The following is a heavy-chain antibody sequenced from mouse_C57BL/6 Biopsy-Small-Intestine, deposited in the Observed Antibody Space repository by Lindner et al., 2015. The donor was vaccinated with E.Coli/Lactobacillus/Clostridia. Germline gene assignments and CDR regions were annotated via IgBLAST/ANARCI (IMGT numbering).Heavy chain of an antibody. V-gene: IGHV1-39*01. CDR3: ARWGFEGFAY. CDR1: GYTFTDYY. CDR2: INPNYGTT. J-gene: IGHJ3*01. Sequence: VQLQESGPVLVKPGTSVKMSCKASGYTFTDYYVNWVKKSHGKSLEWIGVINPNYGTTSYNQKFKGKATLTVDQSSSTAYMQLNSLTSEDSAVYYCARWGFEGFAYWGQGTLVTVSA.